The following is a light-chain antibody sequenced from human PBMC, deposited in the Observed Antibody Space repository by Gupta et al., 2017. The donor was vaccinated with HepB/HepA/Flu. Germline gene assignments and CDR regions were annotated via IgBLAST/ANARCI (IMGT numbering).Light chain of an antibody. Sequence: QSALTQPASVSGSPGQSITISCTGTSSDVGTYNSVSWYQQYPGKAPKLLIYDVSNRPSWLSNRFSGSKSGNTASLTISGLQAEDEAEYYCSSFTGTNTLVAFGGGTKLTVL. V-gene: IGLV2-14*03. J-gene: IGLJ2*01. CDR3: SSFTGTNTLVA. CDR1: SSDVGTYNS. CDR2: DVS.